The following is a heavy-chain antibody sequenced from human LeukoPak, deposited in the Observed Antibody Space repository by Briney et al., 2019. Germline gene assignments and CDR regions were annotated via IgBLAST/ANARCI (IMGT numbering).Heavy chain of an antibody. CDR3: AKDGDTMSGTYYYDMDV. D-gene: IGHD1-26*01. Sequence: PGGSLRLSCAGSEFTFSSYSMHWVRQAPGKGLEWVSSISGRSDDIYYADSVQGRFTISRDNSKNTLYLQMNSLRGEDTAVYYCAKDGDTMSGTYYYDMDVWGKGTTVTIS. V-gene: IGHV3-21*01. J-gene: IGHJ6*03. CDR2: ISGRSDDI. CDR1: EFTFSSYS.